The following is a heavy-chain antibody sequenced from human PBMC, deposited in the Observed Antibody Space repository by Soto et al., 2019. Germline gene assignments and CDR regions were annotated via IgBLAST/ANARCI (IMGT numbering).Heavy chain of an antibody. Sequence: GSLRLSCAASGFTFSSYAMSWVRQAPGKGLEWVSAISGSGGSTYYADSVKGRFTISRDNSKNTLYLQMNSLRAEDTAVYYCAKVFYYDSSGYFPLGYWGQGTLVTVSS. J-gene: IGHJ4*02. V-gene: IGHV3-23*01. CDR3: AKVFYYDSSGYFPLGY. CDR1: GFTFSSYA. CDR2: ISGSGGST. D-gene: IGHD3-22*01.